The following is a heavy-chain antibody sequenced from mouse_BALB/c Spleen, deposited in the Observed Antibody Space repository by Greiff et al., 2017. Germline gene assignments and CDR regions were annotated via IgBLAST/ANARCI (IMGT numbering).Heavy chain of an antibody. CDR3: ARGKGWSYYFDD. CDR1: GYSITSGYY. V-gene: IGHV3-6*02. J-gene: IGHJ2*01. CDR2: ISYDGSN. Sequence: EVQLQESGPGLVKPSQSLSLTCSVTGYSITSGYYWNWIRQLPGNKLEWMGYISYDGSNNYNPSLKNRISITRDTSKNQFFLKLNSVTTEDTATYFCARGKGWSYYFDDWGQGTTLTVSS.